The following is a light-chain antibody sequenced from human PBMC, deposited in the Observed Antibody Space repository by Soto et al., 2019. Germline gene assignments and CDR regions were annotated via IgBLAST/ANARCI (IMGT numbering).Light chain of an antibody. Sequence: QSVVTQPASVSGSPGQSITISCTGTSGDVGGFDSVSWYQHHPGKAPKLVIYEVTNRPSGVSNRCSGSKSGYTASLTISGLQAEDEADYYCSSYTSRSTPIVGGGTKVTVL. V-gene: IGLV2-14*01. CDR2: EVT. CDR1: SGDVGGFDS. J-gene: IGLJ2*01. CDR3: SSYTSRSTPI.